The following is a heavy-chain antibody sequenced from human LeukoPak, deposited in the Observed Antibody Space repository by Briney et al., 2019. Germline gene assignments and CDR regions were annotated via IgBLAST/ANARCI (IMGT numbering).Heavy chain of an antibody. CDR3: ARETPLRWYFDL. J-gene: IGHJ2*01. V-gene: IGHV3-33*01. Sequence: GGSLRLSCAASGFTFSSYGMHWVRQAPGKGLEWVAVIWFDGSNKNYAGSVKGRFTTSRDNSKNTAYLQMNSLRAEDTAVYYCARETPLRWYFDLWGRGTLVTVSS. CDR1: GFTFSSYG. CDR2: IWFDGSNK.